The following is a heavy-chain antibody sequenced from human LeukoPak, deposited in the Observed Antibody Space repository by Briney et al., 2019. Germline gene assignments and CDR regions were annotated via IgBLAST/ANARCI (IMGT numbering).Heavy chain of an antibody. Sequence: SETLSLTCTVSGGSISDYYWNWIRQPAGKGLEWIGRIYTSGSTNSHPSLKSRVTMSVDPSKNQFSLKLRSMTAADTAVYYCARDEMALYGMDVWGQGTTVTVSS. V-gene: IGHV4-4*07. CDR3: ARDEMALYGMDV. D-gene: IGHD5-24*01. J-gene: IGHJ6*02. CDR1: GGSISDYY. CDR2: IYTSGST.